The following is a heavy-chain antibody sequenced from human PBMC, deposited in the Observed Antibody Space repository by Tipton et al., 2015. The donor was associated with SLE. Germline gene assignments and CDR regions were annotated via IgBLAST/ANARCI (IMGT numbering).Heavy chain of an antibody. J-gene: IGHJ4*02. CDR3: AKAIGNQFDFWSGYYLDY. V-gene: IGHV3-7*03. CDR1: GCIFSDYS. D-gene: IGHD3-3*01. CDR2: IKENGAEK. Sequence: GSLRFSCAASGCIFSDYSMNRVRHAPEKGLGWAANIKENGAEKCSVDSVRGRFTISRDNAKNSLYLQMNSLRAEDTAIYYCAKAIGNQFDFWSGYYLDYWGQGALVSVPS.